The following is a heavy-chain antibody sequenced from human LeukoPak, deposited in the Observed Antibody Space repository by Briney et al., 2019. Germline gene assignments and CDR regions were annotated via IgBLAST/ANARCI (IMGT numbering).Heavy chain of an antibody. CDR1: GGSFSGYY. V-gene: IGHV4-34*01. D-gene: IGHD6-25*01. CDR3: ARGGYPETACCDY. CDR2: INHSGST. J-gene: IGHJ4*02. Sequence: PSETLSLTCAVYGGSFSGYYWSWIRQPPGKGLEWIGEINHSGSTNYNPSLKSRVTISVDTSKNQFSLKLSSVTAADTAVYYCARGGYPETACCDYWGQGNLVTVSS.